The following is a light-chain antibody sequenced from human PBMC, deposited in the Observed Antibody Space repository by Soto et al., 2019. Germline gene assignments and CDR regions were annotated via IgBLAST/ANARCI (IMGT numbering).Light chain of an antibody. Sequence: QSALTQPRSVSGSPGQSVTISCTGTSSDVGGYNYVSWYQQHPGKAPKLIIYDVSKRPSGVPDRFSGSKSGSTASLTISGLQAEDEADFYCCSYAGSYTGVFGTGTKLTVL. V-gene: IGLV2-11*01. CDR1: SSDVGGYNY. CDR2: DVS. J-gene: IGLJ1*01. CDR3: CSYAGSYTGV.